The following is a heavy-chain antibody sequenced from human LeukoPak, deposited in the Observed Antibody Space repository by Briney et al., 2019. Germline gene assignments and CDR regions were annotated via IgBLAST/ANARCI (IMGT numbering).Heavy chain of an antibody. CDR3: AKDVGKWESLHFFDY. Sequence: GGSLRLSCAASGFTFSTYAMSWARQAPGRGLEWVSAISGSGGSTYYADSVKGRFTISRDNSKNTLYLQMNSLRAEDTAVYYCAKDVGKWESLHFFDYWGQGTLVTVSS. V-gene: IGHV3-23*01. CDR1: GFTFSTYA. D-gene: IGHD1-26*01. CDR2: ISGSGGST. J-gene: IGHJ4*02.